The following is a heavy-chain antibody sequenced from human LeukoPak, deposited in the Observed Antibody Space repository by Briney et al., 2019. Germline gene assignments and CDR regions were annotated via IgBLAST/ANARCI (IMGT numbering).Heavy chain of an antibody. CDR2: ISGSGGST. Sequence: PSETLSLTCAVYGGSFSGYYWSWVRQAPGKGLEWVSAISGSGGSTYYADSVKGRFTISRDNSKNTLYLQMNSLRAEDTAVYYCAKGGSYGYGYYFDYWGQGTLVTVSS. CDR1: GGSFSGYY. V-gene: IGHV3-23*01. CDR3: AKGGSYGYGYYFDY. D-gene: IGHD5-18*01. J-gene: IGHJ4*02.